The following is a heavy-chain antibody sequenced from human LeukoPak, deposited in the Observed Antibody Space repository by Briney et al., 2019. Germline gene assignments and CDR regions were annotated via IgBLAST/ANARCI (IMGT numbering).Heavy chain of an antibody. J-gene: IGHJ4*02. V-gene: IGHV1-18*01. CDR1: GYTFTSNG. Sequence: ASVKVSCKASGYTFTSNGISWVRHAPGQGLGWMGGTSAYNGNTNYARKIQGRVTMHTDTSTSKVYMELRSLRSDDPAVYYCARAGAVAGTRGVFDYWGQGTLVTVSS. D-gene: IGHD6-19*01. CDR3: ARAGAVAGTRGVFDY. CDR2: TSAYNGNT.